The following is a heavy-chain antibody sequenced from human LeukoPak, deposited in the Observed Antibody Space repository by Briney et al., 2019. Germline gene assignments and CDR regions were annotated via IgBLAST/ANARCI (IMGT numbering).Heavy chain of an antibody. J-gene: IGHJ4*01. V-gene: IGHV4-34*01. CDR1: GGSFSGYY. CDR2: VNQSGST. Sequence: PSETLSLTCAVYGGSFSGYYWSWIRQPPGKGVEWIGEVNQSGSTNYNPSLKSRVTISVDTSKNQFSLKLSSVTAADTAVDYCARSGRYFDCYLDYRGHGALVTVSS. CDR3: ARSGRYFDCYLDY. D-gene: IGHD3-9*01.